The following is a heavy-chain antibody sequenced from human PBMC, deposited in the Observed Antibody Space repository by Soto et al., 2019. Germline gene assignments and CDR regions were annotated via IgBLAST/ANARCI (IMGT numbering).Heavy chain of an antibody. J-gene: IGHJ4*02. Sequence: TGGSLRLSCAASGFTFCSYYMHLVRPATGKNLEWVSAIGVAGVTYYADSVKGRFTSSRESAKNSLYLQMNSLRAEDTAVYYCVRAGIGSSWRRFDYWGKGTQVTVSS. CDR1: GFTFCSYY. CDR2: IGVAGVT. D-gene: IGHD2-2*01. CDR3: VRAGIGSSWRRFDY. V-gene: IGHV3-13*01.